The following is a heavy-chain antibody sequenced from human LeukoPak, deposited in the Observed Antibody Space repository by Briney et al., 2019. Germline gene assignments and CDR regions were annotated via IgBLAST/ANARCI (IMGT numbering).Heavy chain of an antibody. CDR3: TRDSPAAGTIGRGYAFDI. CDR2: IRSKAYGGTT. Sequence: GGSLRLSCTASGFTFGDYAMSWFRQAPGKGLEWVGFIRSKAYGGTTEYAASAKGRFTISRDDSKSIAYLQMNSLKTEDTAVYYCTRDSPAAGTIGRGYAFDIWGQGTMVTVSS. V-gene: IGHV3-49*03. CDR1: GFTFGDYA. J-gene: IGHJ3*02. D-gene: IGHD6-13*01.